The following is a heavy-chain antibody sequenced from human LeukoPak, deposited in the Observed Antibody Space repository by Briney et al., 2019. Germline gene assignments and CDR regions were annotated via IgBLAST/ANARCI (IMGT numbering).Heavy chain of an antibody. V-gene: IGHV1-2*02. D-gene: IGHD3-22*01. CDR2: INPNSGGT. Sequence: ASVKVSCKASGYTFTGYYVHWVRQAPGQGLEWMGWINPNSGGTNYAQKFQGRVTMTRDTSISTAYMELSRLRSDDTAVYYCARERGYGDYFDYWGQGTLVTVSS. CDR1: GYTFTGYY. CDR3: ARERGYGDYFDY. J-gene: IGHJ4*02.